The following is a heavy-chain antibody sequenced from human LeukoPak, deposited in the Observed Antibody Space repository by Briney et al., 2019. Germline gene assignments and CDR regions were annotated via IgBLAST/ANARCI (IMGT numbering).Heavy chain of an antibody. J-gene: IGHJ6*02. Sequence: GGSLRLSCAASGFTFSSYSMNWVRQAPGKGLEWVSSISSSSSSYIYYADSVKGRFTISRDNAKNSLYLQMNSLRAEDTAVYYCARDHPVWFGELLSYGMDVWGQGTTVTVSS. CDR1: GFTFSSYS. V-gene: IGHV3-21*01. CDR3: ARDHPVWFGELLSYGMDV. D-gene: IGHD3-10*01. CDR2: ISSSSSSYI.